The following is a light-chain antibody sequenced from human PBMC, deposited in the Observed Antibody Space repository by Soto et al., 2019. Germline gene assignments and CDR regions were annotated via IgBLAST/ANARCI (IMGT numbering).Light chain of an antibody. CDR2: EVS. CDR3: SSYPSSCTLV. J-gene: IGLJ2*01. Sequence: QSVLTQPASVSGSPGQSITISCTGTSSDVGGYNYVSRYQQHPGKAPKLMIYEVSNRPSGVSNRFSGSKSGNTASLTISGLQAEDEADYYCSSYPSSCTLVFGGGTKLTVL. CDR1: SSDVGGYNY. V-gene: IGLV2-14*01.